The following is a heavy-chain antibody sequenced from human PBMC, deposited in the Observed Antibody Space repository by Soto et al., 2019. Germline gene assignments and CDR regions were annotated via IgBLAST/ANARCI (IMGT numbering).Heavy chain of an antibody. J-gene: IGHJ6*02. V-gene: IGHV1-2*04. CDR1: GYTFTGYY. Sequence: AASVKVSCKASGYTFTGYYMHWVRQAPGQGLEWMGWINPNSGGTNYAQKFQGWVTMTRDTSISTAYMELSRLRSDDTAMYYCARHIRRIAARLLCGMDVWGQGTTVTGFS. CDR2: INPNSGGT. CDR3: ARHIRRIAARLLCGMDV. D-gene: IGHD6-6*01.